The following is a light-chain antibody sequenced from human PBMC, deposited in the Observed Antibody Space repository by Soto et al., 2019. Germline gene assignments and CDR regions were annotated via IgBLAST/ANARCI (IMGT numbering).Light chain of an antibody. Sequence: SYELTQPPSVSVAPGKTARITCGGNNIGSKSVHWYQQKPGQAPVLVIYYDSDRPSGIPERFSGSNSGNTATLTISRVEAGDEADYYFQVWHSSSPHPWVFGGGTNLTVL. J-gene: IGLJ3*02. V-gene: IGLV3-21*04. CDR2: YDS. CDR1: NIGSKS. CDR3: QVWHSSSPHPWV.